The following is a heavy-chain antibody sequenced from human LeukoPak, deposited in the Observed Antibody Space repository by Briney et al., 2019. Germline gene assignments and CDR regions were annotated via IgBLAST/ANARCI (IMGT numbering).Heavy chain of an antibody. Sequence: SETLSLTCTVSGGSISSSSYYWNWIRQTPGKGLEWIGYIYYSGSTNYNPSLKSRVTISVDTSKNQFSLNLTSVTAADTAVYYCARFTPQGYGWGGYNRFDPWGQGTLVTVSS. CDR2: IYYSGST. CDR3: ARFTPQGYGWGGYNRFDP. V-gene: IGHV4-61*01. D-gene: IGHD3-16*01. J-gene: IGHJ5*02. CDR1: GGSISSSSYY.